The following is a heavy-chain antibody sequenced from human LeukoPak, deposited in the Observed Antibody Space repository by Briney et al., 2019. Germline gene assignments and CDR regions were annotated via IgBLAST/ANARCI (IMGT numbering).Heavy chain of an antibody. Sequence: SETLSLTCSVSGYSISSGNYWGLIRQPPGKGLEWIGSIYHSGSTYYNPSLKSRVTMSVDTSKNQFSLQLTSVTAADTAVYYCARESRIVEGDGYHIDVWGKGTTVTISS. CDR2: IYHSGST. J-gene: IGHJ6*03. CDR3: ARESRIVEGDGYHIDV. V-gene: IGHV4-38-2*02. CDR1: GYSISSGNY. D-gene: IGHD1-26*01.